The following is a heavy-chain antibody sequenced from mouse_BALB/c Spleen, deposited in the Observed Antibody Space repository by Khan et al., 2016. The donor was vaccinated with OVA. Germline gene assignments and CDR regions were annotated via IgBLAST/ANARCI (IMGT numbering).Heavy chain of an antibody. CDR1: GYTFTTYW. J-gene: IGHJ2*01. Sequence: VQLQQSGAELAKPGASVKMSCKASGYTFTTYWMHWVKQRPGQGLEWIGYINPTSDYTDYNEKFKDKATLSADKSSSTAYMQLSSLTSEDSAVYYCARDRIDYGGQGTTLTVSS. CDR3: ARDRIDY. V-gene: IGHV1-7*01. CDR2: INPTSDYT.